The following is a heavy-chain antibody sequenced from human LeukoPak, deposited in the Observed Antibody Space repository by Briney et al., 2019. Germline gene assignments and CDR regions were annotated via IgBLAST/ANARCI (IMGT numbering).Heavy chain of an antibody. CDR2: ISSSSSYI. Sequence: GGSLRLSCAASGFTFSSYSMNWVRQAPGKGLEWVSSISSSSSYIYYADSVEGRFTISRDNAKNSLYLQMNSLRAEDTAVYYCAKDPREYSSSPFDYWGQGTLVTVSS. D-gene: IGHD6-6*01. CDR1: GFTFSSYS. V-gene: IGHV3-21*01. CDR3: AKDPREYSSSPFDY. J-gene: IGHJ4*02.